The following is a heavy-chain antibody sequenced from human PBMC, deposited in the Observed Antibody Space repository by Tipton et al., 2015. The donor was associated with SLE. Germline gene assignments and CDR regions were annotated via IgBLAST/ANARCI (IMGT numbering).Heavy chain of an antibody. V-gene: IGHV4-39*07. J-gene: IGHJ2*01. Sequence: TLSLTCTVSGGSISSSSYYWGWIRQPPGKGLEWIGSVYYSGSTYYNPSLKSRVTISVDTSKNQFSLKLSSVTAADTAVYYCARDRSAYYPYWYFDLWGRGTLVTVSS. D-gene: IGHD3-3*01. CDR2: VYYSGST. CDR3: ARDRSAYYPYWYFDL. CDR1: GGSISSSSYY.